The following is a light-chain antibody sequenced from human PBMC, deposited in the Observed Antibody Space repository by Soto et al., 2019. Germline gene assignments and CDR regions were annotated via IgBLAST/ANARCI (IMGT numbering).Light chain of an antibody. Sequence: EVVLTQSPGTLSLSPGERATLSCRASQSVSNNYLAWHQQKPGQSPKLLIFGSSDRATGIPAMFSGSGSGTDFTITISSLEPEDFAVYYCQQYGSSPPYTFGQGTKLEIK. CDR3: QQYGSSPPYT. CDR1: QSVSNNY. V-gene: IGKV3-20*01. J-gene: IGKJ2*01. CDR2: GSS.